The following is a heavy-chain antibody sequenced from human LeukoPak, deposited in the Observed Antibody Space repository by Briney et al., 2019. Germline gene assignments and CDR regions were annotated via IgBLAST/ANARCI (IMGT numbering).Heavy chain of an antibody. D-gene: IGHD2-8*01. CDR3: AKEAHGVSIRTRSPHFDQ. V-gene: IGHV3-30*18. CDR1: GFTFSTYA. J-gene: IGHJ4*02. Sequence: PGRSLRLSCAASGFTFSTYAMHWGRRAPGKGLEWVAVISSDGSKTYYGDSVKGRFTVSRDNSANTLFLQMNSLRDEDTAVYYCAKEAHGVSIRTRSPHFDQWGQGALVTVSS. CDR2: ISSDGSKT.